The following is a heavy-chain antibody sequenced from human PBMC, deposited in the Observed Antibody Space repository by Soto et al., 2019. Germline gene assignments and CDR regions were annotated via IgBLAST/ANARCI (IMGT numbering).Heavy chain of an antibody. CDR3: ASSEILVVVGHFVY. CDR2: FSFGGGT. D-gene: IGHD2-15*01. J-gene: IGHJ4*02. V-gene: IGHV4-39*01. Sequence: PSETLSLTCTVSGGSISSSSYYWGWIRQSPEKGLEWIGTFSFGGGTEYNPSLESRVTLSLDTAKKEFSLRLSSVTASDTALYYCASSEILVVVGHFVYWGKGTLVTVSS. CDR1: GGSISSSSYY.